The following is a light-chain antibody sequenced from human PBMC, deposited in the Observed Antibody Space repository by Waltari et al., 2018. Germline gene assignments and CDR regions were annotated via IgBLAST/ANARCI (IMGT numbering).Light chain of an antibody. CDR3: MQALQTPFT. J-gene: IGKJ3*01. V-gene: IGKV2-28*01. Sequence: DIVMTQSPLSLPVTPGEQASISCRSSQSLLHSNGYSFLDWYLQKPGQSPQLLIYLGSNRASGVPDRFSGSGSGTDFTLKISRVEAEDVGVYYCMQALQTPFTFGPGTKVDIK. CDR1: QSLLHSNGYSF. CDR2: LGS.